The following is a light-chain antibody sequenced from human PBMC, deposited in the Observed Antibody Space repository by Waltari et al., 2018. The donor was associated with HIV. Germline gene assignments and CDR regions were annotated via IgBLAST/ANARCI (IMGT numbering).Light chain of an antibody. J-gene: IGLJ2*01. CDR3: QSYDSSLSGGDVV. CDR1: SYNIGAGYD. V-gene: IGLV1-40*01. CDR2: GNS. Sequence: QSVLTQPPSVSGATGQRVTISCTGSSYNIGAGYDVHWYQHLPGTAPKLLIYGNSNRPSGVPDRFSGSKSGTSASLAITGLQAEDEADYYCQSYDSSLSGGDVVFGGGTKLTVL.